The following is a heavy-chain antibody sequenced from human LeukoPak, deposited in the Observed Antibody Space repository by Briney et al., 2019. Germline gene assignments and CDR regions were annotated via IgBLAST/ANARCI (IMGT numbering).Heavy chain of an antibody. CDR1: GGSISSYY. CDR2: IYTSGST. Sequence: SETLSLTCTVSGGSISSYYWSWIRQPAGKGLEWIGRIYTSGSTNYNPSLKSRVTMSVDTSKNQFSLKLSSVTAADTAVYYCARVNHVYCSGGSCYGDYFDYWGQGTLVTVSS. CDR3: ARVNHVYCSGGSCYGDYFDY. J-gene: IGHJ4*02. V-gene: IGHV4-4*07. D-gene: IGHD2-15*01.